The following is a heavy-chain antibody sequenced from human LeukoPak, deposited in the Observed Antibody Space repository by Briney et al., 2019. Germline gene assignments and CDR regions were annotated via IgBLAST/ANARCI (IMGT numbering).Heavy chain of an antibody. D-gene: IGHD2/OR15-2a*01. V-gene: IGHV1-8*01. CDR1: GYTFTSYD. CDR2: MNPNSGNT. Sequence: ASVKVSCKASGYTFTSYDINWVRRATGQGLEWMGWMNPNSGNTGYAQKFQGRVTMTRNTSISTAYMELSSLRSEDTAVYYCARIVTSPGSYGMDVWGQGTTVTVSS. J-gene: IGHJ6*02. CDR3: ARIVTSPGSYGMDV.